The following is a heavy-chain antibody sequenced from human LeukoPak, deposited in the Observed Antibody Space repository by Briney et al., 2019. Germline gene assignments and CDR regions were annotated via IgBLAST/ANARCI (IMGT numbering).Heavy chain of an antibody. CDR3: EQNAAYDILTGYPKYFDY. D-gene: IGHD3-9*01. CDR1: GFTFSSYG. Sequence: GGSLRLSCAASGFTFSSYGMSWVRQAPGKGLEWVSAISGSGGSTYYADSVKGRFTISRDNSKNTLYLQMNSLRAEDTAVYFCEQNAAYDILTGYPKYFDYWGQGTLVTVSS. V-gene: IGHV3-23*01. CDR2: ISGSGGST. J-gene: IGHJ4*02.